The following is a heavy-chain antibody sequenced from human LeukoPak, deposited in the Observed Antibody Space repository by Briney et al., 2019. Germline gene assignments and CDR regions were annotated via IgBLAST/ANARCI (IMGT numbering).Heavy chain of an antibody. V-gene: IGHV4-39*07. CDR3: AREVTAIDY. Sequence: SETLSLTCTVSGGSISSSSYYWGWIRQPPGKGLEWIGYIYHSGSTYYNPSLKSRVTISVDRSKNQFSLKLSSVTAADTAVYYCAREVTAIDYWGQGTLVTVSS. CDR1: GGSISSSSYY. D-gene: IGHD5-18*01. CDR2: IYHSGST. J-gene: IGHJ4*02.